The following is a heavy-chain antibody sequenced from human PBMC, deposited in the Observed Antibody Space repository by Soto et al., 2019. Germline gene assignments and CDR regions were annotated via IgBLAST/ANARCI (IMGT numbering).Heavy chain of an antibody. CDR3: ATSRISIAVAGETEYYFDY. D-gene: IGHD6-19*01. CDR2: INPNSGDT. Sequence: GASVKVSCKASGYTFTAYYIHWVRQAPGQGLEWMVWINPNSGDTNYTQKFQGWVTMTRDTSISTAYMELSRLRSDDTAVYYCATSRISIAVAGETEYYFDYWGQGTLVTVSS. J-gene: IGHJ4*02. CDR1: GYTFTAYY. V-gene: IGHV1-2*04.